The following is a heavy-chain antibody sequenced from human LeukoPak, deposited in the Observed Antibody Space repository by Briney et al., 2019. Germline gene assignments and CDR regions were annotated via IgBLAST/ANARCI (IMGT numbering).Heavy chain of an antibody. J-gene: IGHJ6*02. V-gene: IGHV1-18*01. CDR2: ISAYNGNT. CDR3: ARDQDIVVVPAYYYYGMDV. CDR1: GYTFASYG. Sequence: ASVKVSCKASGYTFASYGISWVRQAPGQGLEWMGWISAYNGNTNYAQKLQGRVTMTTDTSTSTAYMELRSLRSDDTAVYYCARDQDIVVVPAYYYYGMDVRGQGTTVTVSS. D-gene: IGHD2-2*01.